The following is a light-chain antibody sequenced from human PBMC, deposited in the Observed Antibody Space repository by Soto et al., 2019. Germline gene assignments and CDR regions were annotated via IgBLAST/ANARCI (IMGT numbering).Light chain of an antibody. CDR3: QQYMSYS. J-gene: IGKJ1*01. CDR1: QSISNW. Sequence: DIQLTQSPSTLPASVGDRVTITCRASQSISNWLDWYHQKPGTAHKLLIYHASTLESGVPSRFGGSGSGTEFTLTISSLQPDDFATYYCQQYMSYSFGQGTRWIS. CDR2: HAS. V-gene: IGKV1-5*01.